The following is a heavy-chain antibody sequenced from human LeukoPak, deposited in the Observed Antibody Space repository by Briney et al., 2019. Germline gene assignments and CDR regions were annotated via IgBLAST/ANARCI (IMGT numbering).Heavy chain of an antibody. D-gene: IGHD4-17*01. CDR3: ARTYGDNAEYFQH. Sequence: ASVKVSCKASGYTFTDYYMHYVRQAPGQGLEWMGRINPNSGAADYAQKFQGRVTMTRDTSISTAYMELRSLRSDGTAVYYCARTYGDNAEYFQHWGQGTLVTVSS. CDR2: INPNSGAA. CDR1: GYTFTDYY. V-gene: IGHV1-2*06. J-gene: IGHJ1*01.